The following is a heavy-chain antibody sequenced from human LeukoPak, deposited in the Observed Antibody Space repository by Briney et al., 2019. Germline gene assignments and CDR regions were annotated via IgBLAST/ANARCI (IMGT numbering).Heavy chain of an antibody. CDR2: ISSSGSTI. D-gene: IGHD3-10*01. J-gene: IGHJ6*03. Sequence: GGSLRLSCAASGFTFSDYYMSWIRQAPGKGLEWVSYISSSGSTIYYADSVKGRFTISRDNAKNSLYLQMNSLRAEDTAVYYCARDRATMVQGEFYYYMDVWGKGTTATVSS. V-gene: IGHV3-11*01. CDR1: GFTFSDYY. CDR3: ARDRATMVQGEFYYYMDV.